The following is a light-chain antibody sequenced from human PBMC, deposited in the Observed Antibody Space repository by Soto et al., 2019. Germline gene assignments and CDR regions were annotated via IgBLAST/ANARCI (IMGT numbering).Light chain of an antibody. CDR2: DVS. CDR3: SAYRSSTVV. V-gene: IGLV2-14*03. Sequence: QSVLTQPASVSGSPGQSITISCTGTSSDVGGYHYVSWYQHHPGKAPRVMIYDVSNRPSGVSNRFSGSKSGNTASLTISGLQAEDYSYYYWSAYRSSTVVFVGGTKLTVL. J-gene: IGLJ2*01. CDR1: SSDVGGYHY.